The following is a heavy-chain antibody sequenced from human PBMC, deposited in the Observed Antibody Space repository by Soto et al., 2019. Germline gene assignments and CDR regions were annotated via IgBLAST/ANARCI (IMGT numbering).Heavy chain of an antibody. CDR2: IYYSGST. Sequence: SETLSLTCTVSGGSISDYYWNWIRQPPGKGLEWIAYIYYSGSTNYNPSLQSRVTISIDTSKNQFSLRLSSVTATDTAVYYCARRPPASFLDYWGQGALVTVSS. V-gene: IGHV4-59*08. D-gene: IGHD3-10*01. CDR3: ARRPPASFLDY. J-gene: IGHJ4*02. CDR1: GGSISDYY.